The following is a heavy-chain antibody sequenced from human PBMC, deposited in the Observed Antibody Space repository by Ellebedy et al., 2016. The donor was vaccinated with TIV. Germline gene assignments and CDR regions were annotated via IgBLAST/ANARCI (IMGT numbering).Heavy chain of an antibody. D-gene: IGHD3-9*01. CDR2: ISKDGRET. Sequence: GGSLRLSCVASGFTFSNYWMTWVRQAPGKGLQWVAHISKDGRETYYVDSVKGRFTISRDNANNSLNLQRISLRVEDTAVYYCARDRYFYQLDALDFWGQGTTLIVSS. CDR1: GFTFSNYW. J-gene: IGHJ3*01. V-gene: IGHV3-7*03. CDR3: ARDRYFYQLDALDF.